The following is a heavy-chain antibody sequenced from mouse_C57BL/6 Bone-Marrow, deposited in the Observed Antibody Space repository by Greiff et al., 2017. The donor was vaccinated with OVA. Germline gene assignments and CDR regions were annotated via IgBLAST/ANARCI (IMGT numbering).Heavy chain of an antibody. CDR3: AREGYYDGFAY. CDR1: GYTFTSYW. Sequence: VQLQQPGAELVRPGSSVKLSCKASGYTFTSYWMDWVKQRPGQGLEWIGNIYPSDSETHYNQKFKDKATLTVDKSSSTAYMQLSSLTSEDSAVYYCAREGYYDGFAYWGQGTLVTVSA. J-gene: IGHJ3*01. CDR2: IYPSDSET. D-gene: IGHD1-1*01. V-gene: IGHV1-61*01.